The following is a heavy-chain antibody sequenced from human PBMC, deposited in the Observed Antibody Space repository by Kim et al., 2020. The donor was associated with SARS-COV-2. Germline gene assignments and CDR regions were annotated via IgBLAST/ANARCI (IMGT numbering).Heavy chain of an antibody. CDR1: GFTFSEYA. CDR2: IRGNGADT. CDR3: AKDGYGGYGLYYCNY. D-gene: IGHD5-12*01. V-gene: IGHV3-23*01. J-gene: IGHJ4*02. Sequence: LSLTCEGSGFTFSEYAMSWVRQAPGKGLEWVSTIRGNGADTFDADSVRGRFTTSRDNSKNTLYLQMSSLRAEDTAVYYCAKDGYGGYGLYYCNYWGRGTVVTVSA.